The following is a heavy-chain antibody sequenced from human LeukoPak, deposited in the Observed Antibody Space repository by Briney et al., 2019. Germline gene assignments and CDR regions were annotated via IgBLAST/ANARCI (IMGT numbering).Heavy chain of an antibody. J-gene: IGHJ4*02. D-gene: IGHD6-19*01. CDR3: ARVGYTSGWYRN. Sequence: PGRSLRLSCAASGFTFSSYGMHWVRQAPGKGLEWVAVISYDGSNKYYADSVKGRFTISRDNSKNTLYLQMNSLRAEDTAVYYCARVGYTSGWYRNWGQGTLVTVSS. CDR2: ISYDGSNK. V-gene: IGHV3-33*08. CDR1: GFTFSSYG.